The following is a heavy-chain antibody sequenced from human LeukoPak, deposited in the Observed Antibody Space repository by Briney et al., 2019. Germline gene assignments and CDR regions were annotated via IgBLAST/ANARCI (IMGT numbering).Heavy chain of an antibody. CDR3: ARGFGTTVTHYFDY. D-gene: IGHD4-11*01. CDR2: IYYSGST. V-gene: IGHV4-39*07. J-gene: IGHJ4*02. Sequence: SETLSLTCTVSGGSISSSSYYWGWIRQPPGKGLEWIGSIYYSGSTYYNPSLKSRVTISVDTSKNQFSLKLSSVTAADTAVYYCARGFGTTVTHYFDYWGQGTLVTVSS. CDR1: GGSISSSSYY.